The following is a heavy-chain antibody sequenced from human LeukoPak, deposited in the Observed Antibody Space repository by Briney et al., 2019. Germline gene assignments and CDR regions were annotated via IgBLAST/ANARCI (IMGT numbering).Heavy chain of an antibody. V-gene: IGHV3-21*01. CDR3: ARDKLYYGQFDP. CDR2: ISSSSSYI. CDR1: GFTFSSYS. D-gene: IGHD2-8*01. Sequence: GGSLRLSCAASGFTFSSYSMNWVRQAPGKGLEWVSSISSSSSYIYYADSVKGRFTISRDNAKNSLYLQMNSLGAEDTAVYYCARDKLYYGQFDPWGQGTLVTVSS. J-gene: IGHJ5*02.